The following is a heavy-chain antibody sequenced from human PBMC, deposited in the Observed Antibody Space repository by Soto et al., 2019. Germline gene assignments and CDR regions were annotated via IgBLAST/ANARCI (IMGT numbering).Heavy chain of an antibody. CDR3: ARGDGDYGEGAFDI. CDR1: GYTCSNFG. J-gene: IGHJ3*02. Sequence: ASVKVSCKASGYTCSNFGLSWVLQAPGQGLELMGWISPYNGNTNYAQKLQGRLTMTTNTSTSTAYMELSSLRSEDTAVYYCARGDGDYGEGAFDIWGQGTMVTVS. D-gene: IGHD4-17*01. V-gene: IGHV1-18*01. CDR2: ISPYNGNT.